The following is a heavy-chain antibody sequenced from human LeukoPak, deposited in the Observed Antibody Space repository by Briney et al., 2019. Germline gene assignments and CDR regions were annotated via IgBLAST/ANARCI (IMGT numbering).Heavy chain of an antibody. V-gene: IGHV4-38-2*02. J-gene: IGHJ2*01. D-gene: IGHD2-2*02. CDR3: ARVWGYCSSTSCYIYFDL. Sequence: PSETLSLTCTVSGCSISSGYYWGWIRQPPGKGLEWIGSIYHSGSTYYNPSLKSRVTISVDTSKNQFSLKLSSVTAADTAVYYCARVWGYCSSTSCYIYFDLWGRGTLVTVSS. CDR1: GCSISSGYY. CDR2: IYHSGST.